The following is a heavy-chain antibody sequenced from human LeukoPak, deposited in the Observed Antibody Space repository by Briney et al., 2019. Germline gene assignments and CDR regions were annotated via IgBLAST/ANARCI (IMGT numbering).Heavy chain of an antibody. CDR2: IKSKTDGGTT. CDR3: TTEPLGYCSGGSCQDIDY. Sequence: PGGSLRLSCAASGFTFSNAWMSWVRQAPGKGLEWVGRIKSKTDGGTTDYAAPVKGRFTISRDDSKNTLYLQMNSLKTEDTAVYYCTTEPLGYCSGGSCQDIDYWGQGTLVTVSS. J-gene: IGHJ4*02. CDR1: GFTFSNAW. D-gene: IGHD2-15*01. V-gene: IGHV3-15*01.